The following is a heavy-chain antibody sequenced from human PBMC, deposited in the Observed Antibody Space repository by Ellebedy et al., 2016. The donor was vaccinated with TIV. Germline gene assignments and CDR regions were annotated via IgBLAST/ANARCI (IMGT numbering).Heavy chain of an antibody. D-gene: IGHD3-3*01. CDR1: GLTFSSHA. J-gene: IGHJ6*02. Sequence: ESLKISCAASGLTFSSHAMSWVRQAPGKGLEWIGEINHSTTNYNPSLKSRVTISIDASKNQFSLNLISVTAADTGVYYCARGQGYWSGYGMDVWGQGTTVTVSS. CDR2: INHSTT. CDR3: ARGQGYWSGYGMDV. V-gene: IGHV4-34*01.